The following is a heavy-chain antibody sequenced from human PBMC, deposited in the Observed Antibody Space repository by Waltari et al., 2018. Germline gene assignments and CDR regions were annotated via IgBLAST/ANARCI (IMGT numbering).Heavy chain of an antibody. CDR2: INPNRGGT. J-gene: IGHJ4*02. CDR3: ARAGVVPAAPSDY. Sequence: QVQLVQSGAEVKKPGASVKVSCKASGDTFTGYYLNWVRQAPGQGLEWMGWINPNRGGTNYAQKFQGRVTMTRDTSISTAYMELSRLRSDDTAVYYCARAGVVPAAPSDYWGQGTLVTVSS. V-gene: IGHV1-2*02. D-gene: IGHD2-2*01. CDR1: GDTFTGYY.